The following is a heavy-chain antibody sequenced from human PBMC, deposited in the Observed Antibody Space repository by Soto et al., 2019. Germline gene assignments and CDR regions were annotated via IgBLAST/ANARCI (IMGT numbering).Heavy chain of an antibody. J-gene: IGHJ4*02. CDR3: ARRGSGGPYDY. D-gene: IGHD6-19*01. CDR2: INPSGGST. Sequence: LKVSCKASGYPFPGYYIDWVRQAPGQGLEWMGIINPSGGSTSYAQKFQGRVTMTRDTSTSTVYMELSSLRSEDTAVYYCARRGSGGPYDYWGQGTPVTVSS. V-gene: IGHV1-46*01. CDR1: GYPFPGYY.